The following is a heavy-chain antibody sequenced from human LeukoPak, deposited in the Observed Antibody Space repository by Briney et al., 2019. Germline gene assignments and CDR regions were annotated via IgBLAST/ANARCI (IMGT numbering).Heavy chain of an antibody. D-gene: IGHD3-22*01. CDR3: ARDELESYYDSSGLTALDY. CDR1: GLTGSHNY. CDR2: IHTSGDT. J-gene: IGHJ4*02. V-gene: IGHV3-53*01. Sequence: GGSLRLSCAASGLTGSHNYVSWVRQAPGKGLEWVSAIHTSGDTCYADSVKGRFTISRDTSKNTLYLQMNSLRAEDTAVYYCARDELESYYDSSGLTALDYWGQGTLVTVSS.